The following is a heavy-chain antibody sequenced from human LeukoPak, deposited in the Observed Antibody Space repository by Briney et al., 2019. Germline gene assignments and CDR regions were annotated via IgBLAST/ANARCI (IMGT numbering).Heavy chain of an antibody. D-gene: IGHD2-2*01. CDR3: AREYCSSTSCYPNPFDI. J-gene: IGHJ3*02. CDR2: ISSSISYI. CDR1: GFTFSSYT. V-gene: IGHV3-21*01. Sequence: GGSLRLSCAASGFTFSSYTMNWVRQAPGKGLEWVSSISSSISYIYYADSVKGRFTISRDNAKNSLYLQMNSLRAEDTAIYYCAREYCSSTSCYPNPFDIWGQGTMVTVSS.